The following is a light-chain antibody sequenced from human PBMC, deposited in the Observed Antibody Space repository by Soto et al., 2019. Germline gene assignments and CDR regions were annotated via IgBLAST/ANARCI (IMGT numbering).Light chain of an antibody. CDR1: QSMNSW. V-gene: IGKV1-5*03. J-gene: IGKJ1*01. CDR3: QQYSSYGT. CDR2: KAS. Sequence: DIPMTQSPSTLSASVGDRVTSTCRTIQSMNSWLAWYQQKPGKAPKLLIYKASNVESGVPARFSGRGSGTEFTLTISSLQPDDFAGYYCQQYSSYGTFGQGTKVEIK.